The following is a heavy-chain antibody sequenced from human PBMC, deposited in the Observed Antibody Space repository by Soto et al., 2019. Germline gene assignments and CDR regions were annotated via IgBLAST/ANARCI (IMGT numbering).Heavy chain of an antibody. V-gene: IGHV5-10-1*01. CDR3: ARDLTTVVTGYYYGMDV. Sequence: GASLKISCKGSGYSFTSYWISWVRQMPGKGLEWMGRIDPSDSYTNYSPSFQGHVTISADKSISTAYLQWSSLKASDIAMYYCARDLTTVVTGYYYGMDVWGQGTTVTVSS. D-gene: IGHD4-17*01. J-gene: IGHJ6*02. CDR1: GYSFTSYW. CDR2: IDPSDSYT.